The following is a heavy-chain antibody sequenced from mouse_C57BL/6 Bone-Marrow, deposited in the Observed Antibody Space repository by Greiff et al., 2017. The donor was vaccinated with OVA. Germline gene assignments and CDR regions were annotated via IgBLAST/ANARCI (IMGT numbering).Heavy chain of an antibody. Sequence: VQLQQPGAELVRPGTSVKLSCKASGYTFTSYWMHWVKQRPGQGLEWIGVIDPSDSYTNYNQKFKGKATLTVDTSSSTAYMQLSSLTSEDSAVYYCARGRLRRGFAYWGQGTLVTVSA. CDR2: IDPSDSYT. D-gene: IGHD2-4*01. J-gene: IGHJ3*01. CDR1: GYTFTSYW. CDR3: ARGRLRRGFAY. V-gene: IGHV1-59*01.